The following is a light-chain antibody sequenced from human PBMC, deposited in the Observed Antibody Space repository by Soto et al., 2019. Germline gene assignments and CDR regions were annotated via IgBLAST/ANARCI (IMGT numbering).Light chain of an antibody. CDR2: SAS. Sequence: ERVMTQSPATLSVSPGERATLSCRASQSVSSNLAWYQQKLGQAPRLLIYSASTRATGIPARFSASEFGTEFTLTISSLQSEDFALYYCQQYNNWPRTFGQETKVDIK. CDR3: QQYNNWPRT. CDR1: QSVSSN. J-gene: IGKJ1*01. V-gene: IGKV3-15*01.